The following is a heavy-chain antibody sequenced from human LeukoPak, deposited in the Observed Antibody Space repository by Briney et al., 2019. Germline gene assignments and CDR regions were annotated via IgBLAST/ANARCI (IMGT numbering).Heavy chain of an antibody. CDR3: AIPIAAAGLLESFDI. Sequence: GSSVKVSCKASGGTFSSYTISWVRQAPGQGLEWMGRIIPILGIANYAQKFQGRVTMTRNTSISTAYMELSGLRSEDTAVYYCAIPIAAAGLLESFDIWGQGTMVTVSS. D-gene: IGHD6-13*01. CDR2: IIPILGIA. V-gene: IGHV1-69*02. J-gene: IGHJ3*02. CDR1: GGTFSSYT.